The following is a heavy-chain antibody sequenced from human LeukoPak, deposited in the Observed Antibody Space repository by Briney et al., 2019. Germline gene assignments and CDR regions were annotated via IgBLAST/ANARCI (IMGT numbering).Heavy chain of an antibody. V-gene: IGHV4-4*02. CDR1: GGSISSSNW. CDR2: IYHSGST. Sequence: SGTLSLTCAVSGGSISSSNWWSWVRQPPGKGLEWIGEIYHSGSTNYNPSLKSRVTISVDKSKNQFSLKLSSVTAADTAVYYCARDYVGPFYYYGMDVWGQGTTVTVSS. D-gene: IGHD3-10*02. CDR3: ARDYVGPFYYYGMDV. J-gene: IGHJ6*02.